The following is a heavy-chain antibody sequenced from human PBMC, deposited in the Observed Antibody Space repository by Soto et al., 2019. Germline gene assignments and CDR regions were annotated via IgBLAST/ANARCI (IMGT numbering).Heavy chain of an antibody. Sequence: EVQLVESGGGLVQPGGSLRLSCAASGFTFSSYSMNWVRQAPGKGLEWFSYISSSGSTIYYADSVKGRFTIPRDNAKNSLYLQMNSLRDEDTAVYYCSRDLRMVYAIDFDYWGQGTLVTVSS. V-gene: IGHV3-48*02. CDR2: ISSSGSTI. D-gene: IGHD2-8*01. J-gene: IGHJ4*02. CDR3: SRDLRMVYAIDFDY. CDR1: GFTFSSYS.